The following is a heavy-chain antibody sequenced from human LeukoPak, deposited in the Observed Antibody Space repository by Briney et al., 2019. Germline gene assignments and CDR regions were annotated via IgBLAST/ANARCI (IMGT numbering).Heavy chain of an antibody. Sequence: GGSLRLSCAASGFTVSSNYMSWVRQAPGKGLEWVSAISGSGGSTYYADSVKGRFTISRDNSKNTLYLQMNSLRAEDTAVYYCAKEGPGYDFWSGYFDYWGQGTLVTVSS. CDR1: GFTVSSNY. CDR3: AKEGPGYDFWSGYFDY. V-gene: IGHV3-23*01. D-gene: IGHD3-3*01. CDR2: ISGSGGST. J-gene: IGHJ4*02.